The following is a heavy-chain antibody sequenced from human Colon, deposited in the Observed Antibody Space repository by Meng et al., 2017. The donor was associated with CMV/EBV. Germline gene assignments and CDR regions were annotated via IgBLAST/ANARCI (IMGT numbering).Heavy chain of an antibody. V-gene: IGHV3-48*04. CDR3: ARFQPGGAFDI. Sequence: GESLKISCAASGFSFYIYNMAWVRRAPGKGLEWVSYINNAGTATYYADSVKGRFTISRDNGKDSLYLQMNSLRAEDTAVYYCARFQPGGAFDIWGQGTMVTVSS. J-gene: IGHJ3*02. D-gene: IGHD2-15*01. CDR1: GFSFYIYN. CDR2: INNAGTAT.